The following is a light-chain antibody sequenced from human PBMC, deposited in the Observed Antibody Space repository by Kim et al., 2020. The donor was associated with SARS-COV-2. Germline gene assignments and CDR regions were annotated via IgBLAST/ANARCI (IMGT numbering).Light chain of an antibody. V-gene: IGLV3-1*01. CDR2: QDS. CDR3: QAWDRGTWV. J-gene: IGLJ3*02. CDR1: KLGDKY. Sequence: SVSPGQTASITCSGDKLGDKYACWYQQKPGQSPVLVTYQDSKRPSGIPERFSGSNSGNTATLTISGTQAMDEADYYCQAWDRGTWVFGGGTQLTVL.